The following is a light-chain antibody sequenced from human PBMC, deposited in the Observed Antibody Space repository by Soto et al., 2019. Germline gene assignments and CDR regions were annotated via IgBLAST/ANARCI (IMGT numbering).Light chain of an antibody. Sequence: QSVLTQPPSVSAAPGHTVTISCSGSRSTIGNNYVSWYQQLPGTAPKLLIYENNKRPSGIPDRFSGSKSGTSATLGITGLQTGDEADYYCGTWDSNLSAWVFGGGTKLTVL. J-gene: IGLJ3*02. CDR1: RSTIGNNY. V-gene: IGLV1-51*02. CDR2: ENN. CDR3: GTWDSNLSAWV.